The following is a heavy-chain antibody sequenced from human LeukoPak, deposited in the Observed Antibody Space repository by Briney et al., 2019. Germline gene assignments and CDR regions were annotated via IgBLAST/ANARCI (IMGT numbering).Heavy chain of an antibody. J-gene: IGHJ3*01. D-gene: IGHD2-15*01. CDR2: MNPDSGAT. CDR1: GHLFTGFY. Sequence: GASVKVSCMASGHLFTGFYIHWVRQAPGQGLEWMGWMNPDSGATNYAQKFQGRVTITRNTSISTAYMELSSLRSEDTAVYYCARDLSGISWGQGTMVTVSS. V-gene: IGHV1-8*03. CDR3: ARDLSGIS.